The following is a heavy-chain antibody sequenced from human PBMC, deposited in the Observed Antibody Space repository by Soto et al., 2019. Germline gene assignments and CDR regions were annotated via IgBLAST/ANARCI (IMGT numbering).Heavy chain of an antibody. V-gene: IGHV4-59*01. J-gene: IGHJ6*02. CDR2: IYYSGST. D-gene: IGHD3-22*01. Sequence: SETLSLTCTVSGGSISSYYWSWIRQPPGKGLEWIGYIYYSGSTNYNPSLKSRDTISVDTSKNQFSLKLSSVTAADTAVYYCARVVYDSSGYYPSQYYYYGMDVWGQGTTVTVSS. CDR1: GGSISSYY. CDR3: ARVVYDSSGYYPSQYYYYGMDV.